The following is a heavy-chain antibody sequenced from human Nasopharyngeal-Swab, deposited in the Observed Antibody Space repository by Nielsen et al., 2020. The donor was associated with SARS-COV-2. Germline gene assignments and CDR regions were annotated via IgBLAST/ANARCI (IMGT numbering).Heavy chain of an antibody. J-gene: IGHJ3*02. CDR2: IVVGSGNT. D-gene: IGHD3-22*01. V-gene: IGHV1-58*01. CDR3: ATDSSGYHDAFDI. Sequence: WVRQAPGQRLEWIGWIVVGSGNTNYAQKFQERVTITRDMSTSTAYTELSSLRSEDTAVYYCATDSSGYHDAFDIRGQGTMVTVSS.